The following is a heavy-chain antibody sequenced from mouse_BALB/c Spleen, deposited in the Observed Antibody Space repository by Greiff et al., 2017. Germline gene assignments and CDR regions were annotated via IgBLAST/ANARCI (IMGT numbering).Heavy chain of an antibody. Sequence: QVHVKQSGAELVRPGTSVKVSCKASGYAFTNYLIEWVKQRPGQGLEWIGVINPGSGGTNYNEKFKGKATLTADKSSSTAYMQLSSLTSDDSAVYFCARRDYDGAWFAYWGQGTLVTVSA. J-gene: IGHJ3*01. D-gene: IGHD2-4*01. CDR1: GYAFTNYL. CDR2: INPGSGGT. CDR3: ARRDYDGAWFAY. V-gene: IGHV1-54*01.